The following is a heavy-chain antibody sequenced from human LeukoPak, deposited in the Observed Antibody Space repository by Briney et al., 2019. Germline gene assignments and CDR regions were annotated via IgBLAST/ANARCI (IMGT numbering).Heavy chain of an antibody. D-gene: IGHD2-2*01. J-gene: IGHJ4*02. CDR3: AGSHTPTADYIVVVPASPVDY. CDR2: INHSGST. CDR1: GGSFSGYY. Sequence: SETLSLTCAVYGGSFSGYYWSWIRQPPGKGLEWIGEINHSGSTNYNPSLKSRVTISVDTSKNQFSLKLSSVTAADTAVYYCAGSHTPTADYIVVVPASPVDYWGQGTLVTVSS. V-gene: IGHV4-34*01.